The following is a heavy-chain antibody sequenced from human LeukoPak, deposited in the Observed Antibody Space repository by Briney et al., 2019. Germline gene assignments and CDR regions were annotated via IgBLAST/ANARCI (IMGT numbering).Heavy chain of an antibody. CDR1: GGSFSGYY. V-gene: IGHV4-34*01. CDR3: ARIQLGYCSSTSCYNLPGVRFDP. J-gene: IGHJ5*02. CDR2: INHSGST. D-gene: IGHD2-2*02. Sequence: SETLSLTCAVYGGSFSGYYWSWIRQPLGKGLEWIGEINHSGSTNYNPSLKSRVTISVDTSKNQFSLKLSSVTAADTAVYYCARIQLGYCSSTSCYNLPGVRFDPWGQGTLVTVSS.